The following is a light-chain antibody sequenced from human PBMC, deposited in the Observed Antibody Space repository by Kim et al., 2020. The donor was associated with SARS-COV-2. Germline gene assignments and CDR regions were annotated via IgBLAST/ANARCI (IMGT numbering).Light chain of an antibody. V-gene: IGKV3-15*01. CDR1: QSVRTN. CDR2: AAV. Sequence: SVSPGEGATLSCRASQSVRTNVVWYQQRPGQPPSVLIYAAVTRAIGVPARFSGSGSWTEFTLTISSLQSEDFAVYYCQQYEDWPHTFGQGTKLEI. J-gene: IGKJ2*01. CDR3: QQYEDWPHT.